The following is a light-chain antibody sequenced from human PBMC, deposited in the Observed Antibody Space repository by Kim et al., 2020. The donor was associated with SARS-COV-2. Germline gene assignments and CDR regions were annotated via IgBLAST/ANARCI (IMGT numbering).Light chain of an antibody. J-gene: IGKJ3*01. CDR3: QQYGNSPFT. CDR1: QSVSSSY. Sequence: EVVLTQSPGTLSLSPGERATLSCRASQSVSSSYLAWYQQKPGQAPRLLIYAVSSRATGIPDRFSGSGSGTDFTLTISRLEPEDFAVYYCQQYGNSPFTFGPGTKVDIK. CDR2: AVS. V-gene: IGKV3-20*01.